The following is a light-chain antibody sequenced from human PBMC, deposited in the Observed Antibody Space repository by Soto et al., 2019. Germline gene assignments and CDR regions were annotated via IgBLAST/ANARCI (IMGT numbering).Light chain of an antibody. CDR1: SSDLDDYNY. J-gene: IGLJ2*01. V-gene: IGLV2-14*01. Sequence: QSALTQPASVSGSPGQSITISCSGTSSDLDDYNYISWYQQHPGKAPKLMIYEVSHRLSGVSNRFSGSKSGYTASLTISGLQDEDEADYYCTSSLSNSVVVFGGGTKVTVL. CDR3: TSSLSNSVVV. CDR2: EVS.